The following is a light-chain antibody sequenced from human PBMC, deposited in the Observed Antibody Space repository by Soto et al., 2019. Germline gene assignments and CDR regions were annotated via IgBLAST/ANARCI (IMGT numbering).Light chain of an antibody. Sequence: EIVLTQSPATLSLSPGERATLSYRASQSVRYYLAWYQQKPGQAPRLLVFDASKRATGIPPRFSGSGSGTDFTLTISSLEPEDFAVYYCQQRDTWPLTFGQGTRLELK. CDR3: QQRDTWPLT. J-gene: IGKJ5*01. V-gene: IGKV3-11*01. CDR1: QSVRYY. CDR2: DAS.